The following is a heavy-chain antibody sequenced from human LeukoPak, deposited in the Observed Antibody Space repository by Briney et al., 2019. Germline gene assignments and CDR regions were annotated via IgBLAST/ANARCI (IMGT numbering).Heavy chain of an antibody. CDR1: GDPINNYY. V-gene: IGHV4-59*01. CDR3: ARCVGWLQSYFDY. D-gene: IGHD4-4*01. J-gene: IGHJ4*02. CDR2: IYYSGST. Sequence: KPSETLSLTCTVSGDPINNYYWSWIRQPPGKGLEWIGYIYYSGSTNYNPSLKSRVTISVDTSKNQFSLKLSSVTAADTAVYYCARCVGWLQSYFDYWGQGTLVTVSS.